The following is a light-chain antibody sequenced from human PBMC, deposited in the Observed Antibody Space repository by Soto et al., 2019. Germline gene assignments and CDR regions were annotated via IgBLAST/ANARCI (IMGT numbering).Light chain of an antibody. V-gene: IGKV3-20*01. CDR1: QSVSSN. CDR3: QQCGSSPWT. CDR2: GAS. J-gene: IGKJ1*01. Sequence: EVVLTQSPGTLSLSPGERATLSCRASQSVSSNLAWYQHKPGQAPRLLIYGASSRATGIPDRFSGSGSGTDFTLTISRLEPEDFAVYYCQQCGSSPWTFGQGTKVDI.